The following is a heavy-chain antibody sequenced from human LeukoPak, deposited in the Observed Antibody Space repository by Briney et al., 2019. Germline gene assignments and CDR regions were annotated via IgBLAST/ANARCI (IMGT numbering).Heavy chain of an antibody. J-gene: IGHJ4*02. CDR1: GFTFSTYA. Sequence: QPGRSLRLSCAASGFTFSTYAFHWVRQAPGTGLEWVAVISSDGKSKIYADSVKGRFTISRDNSKNTLFLQMNSLRTEDTAVYYCARDPMADFDYWGQGTLVTVSS. CDR3: ARDPMADFDY. D-gene: IGHD2-8*01. CDR2: ISSDGKSK. V-gene: IGHV3-30*04.